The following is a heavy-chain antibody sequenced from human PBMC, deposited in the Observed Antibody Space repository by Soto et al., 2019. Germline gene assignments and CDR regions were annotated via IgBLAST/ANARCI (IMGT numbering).Heavy chain of an antibody. D-gene: IGHD3-10*01. CDR3: VKXRLAVRGLMGYYYGMDV. CDR2: ISHDGGSA. Sequence: GGSLRLSCSASGFTFGDFAMHWVRQAPGKGLEYVSAISHDGGSAYYADSVKGRFTVSRDNSRNTLYLQMSSLRAEDTAVYYCVKXRLAVRGLMGYYYGMDVWGHGATVTVSS. V-gene: IGHV3-64D*06. CDR1: GFTFGDFA. J-gene: IGHJ6*02.